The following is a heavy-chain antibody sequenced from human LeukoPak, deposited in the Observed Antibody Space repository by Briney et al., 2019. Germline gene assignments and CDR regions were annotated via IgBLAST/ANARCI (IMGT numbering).Heavy chain of an antibody. D-gene: IGHD3-9*01. CDR2: IIPIFGTA. J-gene: IGHJ5*02. Sequence: ASVKVSCKAFGYTFTNYGISWVRQAPGQGLEWMGGIIPIFGTANYAQKFQGRVTITADESTSTAYMELSSLRSEDTAVYYCARIMYYDILTGYSNWFDPWGQGTLVTVSS. V-gene: IGHV1-69*13. CDR1: GYTFTNYG. CDR3: ARIMYYDILTGYSNWFDP.